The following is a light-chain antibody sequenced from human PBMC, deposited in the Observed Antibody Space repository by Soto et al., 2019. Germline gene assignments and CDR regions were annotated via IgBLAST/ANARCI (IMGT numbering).Light chain of an antibody. CDR1: QTISSW. V-gene: IGKV1-5*03. J-gene: IGKJ1*01. Sequence: DIPMTQAPSTLSGSVGDRVTITCRASQTISSWLAWYQQKPGKAPKLLVYKASNLKSGVPSRFSGSGSGTEFTLTISSLQPDDFATYYCQHYDSYSEAFSQGTKVELK. CDR2: KAS. CDR3: QHYDSYSEA.